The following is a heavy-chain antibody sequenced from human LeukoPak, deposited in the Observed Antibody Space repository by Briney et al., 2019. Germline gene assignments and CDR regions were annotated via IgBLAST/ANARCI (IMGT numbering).Heavy chain of an antibody. J-gene: IGHJ4*02. V-gene: IGHV4-59*01. CDR1: GGSISSYH. D-gene: IGHD3-22*01. CDR2: LYNSGST. Sequence: PSETLSLTCTVSGGSISSYHWSWFRQAPGKGLEWIGYLYNSGSTNFNPSLKSRVTISVDTSKNQFSLKLNSVTAADTAVYYCASAPGYDSSPDYWGQGTLVTVSS. CDR3: ASAPGYDSSPDY.